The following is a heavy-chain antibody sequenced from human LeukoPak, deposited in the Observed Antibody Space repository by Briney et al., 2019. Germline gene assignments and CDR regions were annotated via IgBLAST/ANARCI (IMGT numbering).Heavy chain of an antibody. V-gene: IGHV3-30*02. CDR3: ARRAGIYSHPYDY. Sequence: PGGSLRLSCAASGFTLTSYDMHWVRQAPGKGLEWGAFIRYGGSIKYYADSVKGRFTISRDNSKNTLFLQMNSLRAEDTAVYCCARRAGIYSHPYDYWGQGTLVTVSS. CDR1: GFTLTSYD. J-gene: IGHJ4*02. CDR2: IRYGGSIK. D-gene: IGHD1-14*01.